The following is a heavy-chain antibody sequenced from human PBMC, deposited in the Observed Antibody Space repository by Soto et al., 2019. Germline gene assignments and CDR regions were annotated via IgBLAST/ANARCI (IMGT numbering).Heavy chain of an antibody. CDR3: ARSEATGLDY. CDR1: GGSMTSSNW. J-gene: IGHJ4*02. CDR2: AHHSGRT. V-gene: IGHV4-4*02. D-gene: IGHD1-26*01. Sequence: QVQLQESGPGLVKPSGTLSLTCTVSGGSMTSSNWWNWVRQSPGKGLERIGEAHHSGRTNYNPSLKSRVTISVDNSKNHFSLKLSSVTAADTAVYYCARSEATGLDYWGQGTLVTVSS.